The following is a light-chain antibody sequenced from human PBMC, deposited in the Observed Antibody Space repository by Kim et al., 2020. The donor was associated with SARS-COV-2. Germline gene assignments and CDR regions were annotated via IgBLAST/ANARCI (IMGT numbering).Light chain of an antibody. V-gene: IGKV3-11*01. CDR3: QQRSNWPPLT. CDR2: DAS. Sequence: LSPGERATLSCRASQSVSSYLVWYQQKPGDDPRILIYDASNRATGSTARFSGSGCGTEFTLTISSLEPEDFAVYYCQQRSNWPPLTFGGGTKVEI. J-gene: IGKJ4*01. CDR1: QSVSSY.